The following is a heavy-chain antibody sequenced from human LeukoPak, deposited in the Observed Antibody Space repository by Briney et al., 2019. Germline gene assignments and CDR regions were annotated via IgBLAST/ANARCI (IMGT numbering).Heavy chain of an antibody. D-gene: IGHD6-19*01. CDR2: IYHSGNT. CDR1: GDSISSSHW. J-gene: IGHJ6*03. V-gene: IGHV4-4*02. Sequence: PSETLSLTCAVSGDSISSSHWWSWVRQSPGKGLEWIGEIYHSGNTNYNPSLKSRVALSLDKSSNRFSLKLSSVTAADTAVYYCAREIAVAGNYYYYYMDVWGKGTTVTISS. CDR3: AREIAVAGNYYYYYMDV.